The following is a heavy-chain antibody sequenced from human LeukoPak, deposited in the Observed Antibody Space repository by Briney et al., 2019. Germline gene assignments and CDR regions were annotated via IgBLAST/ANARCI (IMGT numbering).Heavy chain of an antibody. CDR1: GFTFSGSA. CDR3: ARGVPAAQYLFDY. V-gene: IGHV3-7*02. J-gene: IGHJ4*02. Sequence: GGALTLSCAASGFTFSGSALHGVRQASGKGLDWVANIKQDGSEKYYVDSVKGRFTISRDKAKKSLYLQMNSLRAEDTAVYYCARGVPAAQYLFDYWGQGTLVTVSS. D-gene: IGHD2-2*01. CDR2: IKQDGSEK.